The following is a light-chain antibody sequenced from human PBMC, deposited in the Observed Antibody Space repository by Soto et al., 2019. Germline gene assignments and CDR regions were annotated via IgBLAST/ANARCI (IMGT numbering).Light chain of an antibody. Sequence: EFVLTQSPGTLSLSPGARSPLSGRASQTVRNNYLAWYQQKPGQAPRLLIYDASSRATGIPDRFSGGGSGTDFTLTISRLEPEDFAVYYCQQYGSSRWTFGQGTKVDIK. J-gene: IGKJ1*01. CDR1: QTVRNNY. V-gene: IGKV3-20*01. CDR3: QQYGSSRWT. CDR2: DAS.